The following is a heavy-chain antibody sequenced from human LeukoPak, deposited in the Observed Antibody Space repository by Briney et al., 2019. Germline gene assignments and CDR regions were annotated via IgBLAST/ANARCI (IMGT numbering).Heavy chain of an antibody. CDR2: IYYSGNT. Sequence: SETLSLTCTVSGGSISSYCWSWIRQPPGKGLECIGYIYYSGNTNYNPSLKSRVTILVDTSKNQVSLKLSSVTAADTAVYFCARDWGVGGRPGYMDVWGKGTTVTVSS. CDR3: ARDWGVGGRPGYMDV. V-gene: IGHV4-59*01. D-gene: IGHD6-6*01. CDR1: GGSISSYC. J-gene: IGHJ6*03.